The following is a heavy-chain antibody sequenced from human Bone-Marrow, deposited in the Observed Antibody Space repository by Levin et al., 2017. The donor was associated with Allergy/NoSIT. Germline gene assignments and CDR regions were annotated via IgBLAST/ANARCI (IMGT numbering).Heavy chain of an antibody. V-gene: IGHV3-30*18. CDR2: ISYDGNKK. J-gene: IGHJ6*02. Sequence: GESLKISCAASGFTFTSYGIYWVRQAPGEGLEWVAVISYDGNKKYYEDSVKGRFTLSRDNSKNTVYLEMNSLRVEDTAVYYCAKAMVRPYYFYGMDVWGQGTTVTVSS. CDR1: GFTFTSYG. CDR3: AKAMVRPYYFYGMDV. D-gene: IGHD2-8*01.